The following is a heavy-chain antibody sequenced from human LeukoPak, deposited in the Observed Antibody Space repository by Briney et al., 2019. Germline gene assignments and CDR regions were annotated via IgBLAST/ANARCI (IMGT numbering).Heavy chain of an antibody. CDR3: AKDRYYGSGSRDSFGI. CDR2: ITDSGHST. J-gene: IGHJ3*02. D-gene: IGHD3-10*01. Sequence: GGSLRLSCAASGFTFSSYAMSWVRKAPGKGLEWVSDITDSGHSTYYGDSVKGRFTISRDNSKNTLYLQMNSLRAEDTAVYYCAKDRYYGSGSRDSFGIWGQGTMVTVSS. V-gene: IGHV3-23*01. CDR1: GFTFSSYA.